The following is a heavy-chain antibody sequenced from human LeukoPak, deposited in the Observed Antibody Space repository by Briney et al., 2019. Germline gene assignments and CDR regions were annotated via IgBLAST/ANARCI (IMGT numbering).Heavy chain of an antibody. CDR2: ISSSSSNI. D-gene: IGHD5-12*01. CDR3: ARDFRYDFDY. CDR1: GFTFSSYS. V-gene: IGHV3-48*02. J-gene: IGHJ4*02. Sequence: GGSLRLSCAASGFTFSSYSMNWVRRAPGKGLEWVSYISSSSSNIYYADSVKGRFTISRDSAKNSLHLQMNSLRDEDTAVYYCARDFRYDFDYWGQGTLVTVSS.